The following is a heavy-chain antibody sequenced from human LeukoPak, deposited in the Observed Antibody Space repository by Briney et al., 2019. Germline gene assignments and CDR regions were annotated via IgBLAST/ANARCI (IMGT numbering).Heavy chain of an antibody. D-gene: IGHD3-22*01. J-gene: IGHJ4*02. CDR3: ARARYYYDNSVYPAVRFDF. CDR2: IFYNGST. Sequence: SETLPLTCTVSGGSISSYYWSWIRQPPGKELEWIGYIFYNGSTNYSPSLKSRVTISVDTSQNQFSLKLTSVTAADTAVYYCARARYYYDNSVYPAVRFDFWGQGTLVTVS. CDR1: GGSISSYY. V-gene: IGHV4-59*01.